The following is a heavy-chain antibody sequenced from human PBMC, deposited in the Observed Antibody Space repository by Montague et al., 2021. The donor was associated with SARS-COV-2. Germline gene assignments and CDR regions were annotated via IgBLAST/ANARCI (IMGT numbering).Heavy chain of an antibody. CDR2: MYYSGST. Sequence: SETLSLTCTVSGGSISSSTYYWGWIRQPPGKGLEWIGSMYYSGSTDYNPSLKSRVTISVDTSKKQFSLKLSSVTAADTAVYYCARQPRNYYDSGSYWAVGDYWGQGTLVTVSS. V-gene: IGHV4-39*01. J-gene: IGHJ4*02. D-gene: IGHD3-10*01. CDR3: ARQPRNYYDSGSYWAVGDY. CDR1: GGSISSSTYY.